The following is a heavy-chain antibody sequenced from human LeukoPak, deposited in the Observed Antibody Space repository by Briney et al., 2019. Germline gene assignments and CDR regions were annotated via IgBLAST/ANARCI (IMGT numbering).Heavy chain of an antibody. J-gene: IGHJ3*02. V-gene: IGHV1-69*13. CDR3: ARAHYYDSSGYYSLAAFDI. Sequence: SVKVSCKASGYTFTSYDINWVRQAPGQGLEWMGGIIPIFGTANYAQKFQGRVTITADESTSTAYMELSSLRSEDTAVYYCARAHYYDSSGYYSLAAFDIWGQGTMVTVSS. CDR1: GYTFTSYD. D-gene: IGHD3-22*01. CDR2: IIPIFGTA.